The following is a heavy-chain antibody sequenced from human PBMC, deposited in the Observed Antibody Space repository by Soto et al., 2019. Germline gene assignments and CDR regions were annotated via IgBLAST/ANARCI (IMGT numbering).Heavy chain of an antibody. D-gene: IGHD2-15*01. J-gene: IGHJ4*02. CDR3: ARSELVAAYPFDY. V-gene: IGHV4-34*01. Sequence: SETLSLTCAVYGGSFSGYYWSWIRQPPGKGLEWIGEINHSGSTNYNPSLKSRVTISVDTSKNQFSLKLSSVTAADTAVYYCARSELVAAYPFDYWGQGTLVTVSS. CDR1: GGSFSGYY. CDR2: INHSGST.